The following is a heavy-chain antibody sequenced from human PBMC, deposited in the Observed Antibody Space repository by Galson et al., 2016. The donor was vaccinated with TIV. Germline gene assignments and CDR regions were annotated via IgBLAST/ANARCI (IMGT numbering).Heavy chain of an antibody. CDR2: IKQDGSES. D-gene: IGHD2-2*01. J-gene: IGHJ4*02. V-gene: IGHV3-7*01. CDR1: GFTFSTYW. CDR3: VRKDQLADFCSTTSCSHDY. Sequence: SLRLSCAASGFTFSTYWMSWVRQAPGKGLEWVANIKQDGSESYYVDSVRGRFTISRDNAKNSLYLQMNSLRAEDTAVYYCVRKDQLADFCSTTSCSHDYWGQRTLVTVSS.